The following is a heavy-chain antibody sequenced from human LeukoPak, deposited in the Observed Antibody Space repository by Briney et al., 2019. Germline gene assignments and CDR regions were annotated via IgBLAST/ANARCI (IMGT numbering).Heavy chain of an antibody. CDR3: AKGYIGVGATDR. CDR2: ISGSGGST. Sequence: GGSLRLSCAASGFTFSSYAMSWVRQAPGKGLEWVSAISGSGGSTYYADSVKGRFTISRDNSKNTLYLQMNSLRAEDAAVYYCAKGYIGVGATDRWGQGTLVTVSS. D-gene: IGHD1-26*01. J-gene: IGHJ4*02. V-gene: IGHV3-23*01. CDR1: GFTFSSYA.